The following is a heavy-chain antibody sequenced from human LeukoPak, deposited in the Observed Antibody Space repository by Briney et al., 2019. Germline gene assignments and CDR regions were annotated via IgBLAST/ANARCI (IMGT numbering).Heavy chain of an antibody. D-gene: IGHD1-1*01. V-gene: IGHV3-23*01. CDR3: AKSRYNWNVGGNWFDP. J-gene: IGHJ5*02. Sequence: QPGGSLRLSCAASGFTFSSYGMSWVRQAPGKGLEWVSAISGSGGSTYYADSVKGRFTISRDNSKNTLYLQMNSLRAEDTAVYYCAKSRYNWNVGGNWFDPWGQGTLVTVSS. CDR1: GFTFSSYG. CDR2: ISGSGGST.